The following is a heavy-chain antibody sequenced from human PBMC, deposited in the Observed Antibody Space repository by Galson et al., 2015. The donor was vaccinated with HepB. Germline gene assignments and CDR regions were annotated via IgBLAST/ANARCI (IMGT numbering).Heavy chain of an antibody. J-gene: IGHJ6*02. CDR2: ISAYNGNT. CDR3: ARDSPYYDFWGGYYTALNYYYGMDV. CDR1: GYTFTSYG. Sequence: SVKVSCKASGYTFTSYGISWVRQAPGQGLEWMGWISAYNGNTNYAQKLQRRVTMTTDTSTSTAYMELRSLRSDDTAVYYCARDSPYYDFWGGYYTALNYYYGMDVWGQGTTVTVSS. D-gene: IGHD3-3*01. V-gene: IGHV1-18*01.